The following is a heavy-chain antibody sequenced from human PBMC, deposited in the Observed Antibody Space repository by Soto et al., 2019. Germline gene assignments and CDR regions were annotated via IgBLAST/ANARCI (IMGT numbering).Heavy chain of an antibody. J-gene: IGHJ4*02. V-gene: IGHV3-11*05. Sequence: QVQLVESGGGLVQPGGSLRLSCAASGFTFSDYYMSWIRQAPGKGLEWVSYISSSSSYTNYADSVKGRFTISRDNAKNSLYLQMNSLRAEDTAVYYCARDKGYSGYDSVLDYWGQGTLVTVSS. CDR3: ARDKGYSGYDSVLDY. D-gene: IGHD5-12*01. CDR2: ISSSSSYT. CDR1: GFTFSDYY.